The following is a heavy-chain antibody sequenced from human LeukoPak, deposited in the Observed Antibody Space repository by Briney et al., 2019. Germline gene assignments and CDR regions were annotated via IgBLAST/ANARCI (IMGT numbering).Heavy chain of an antibody. CDR1: GFTFSSYA. CDR2: ISGSGGST. V-gene: IGHV3-23*01. J-gene: IGHJ5*02. CDR3: AKDGYIAAAFLRRWFDP. D-gene: IGHD6-13*01. Sequence: AGGSLRLSCAASGFTFSSYAMSWVRQAQGKGLEWVSAISGSGGSTYYADSVKGRFTISRDNSKNTLYLQMNSLRAEDTAVYYCAKDGYIAAAFLRRWFDPWGQGTLVTVSS.